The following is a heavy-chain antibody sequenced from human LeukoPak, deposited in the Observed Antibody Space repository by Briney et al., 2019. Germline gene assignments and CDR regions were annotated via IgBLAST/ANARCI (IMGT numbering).Heavy chain of an antibody. V-gene: IGHV4-39*01. CDR3: ARPFPYRLRWRQFGVFDP. Sequence: SETLSLTCTVSGGSISSSSYYWGWLRQPPGKGLEWVGSMYYSESTYYNPSLNSRFTISLDTCKNQFALKLSSVTAADTAVYYCARPFPYRLRWRQFGVFDPWGQGSLVTVSS. CDR2: MYYSEST. J-gene: IGHJ5*02. D-gene: IGHD5-24*01. CDR1: GGSISSSSYY.